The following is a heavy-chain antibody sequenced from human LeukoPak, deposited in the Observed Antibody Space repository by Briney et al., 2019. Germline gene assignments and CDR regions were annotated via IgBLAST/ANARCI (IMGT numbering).Heavy chain of an antibody. V-gene: IGHV5-51*01. CDR2: TYPGDSDT. CDR3: ARLLSSGVAVAGSVYY. D-gene: IGHD6-19*01. CDR1: GYSFISYW. J-gene: IGHJ4*02. Sequence: GESLTISCTGSGYSFISYWIGWVRQMPGKGLEWMGITYPGDSDTRYSPSFQGQVTISADKSVSTAYLQWSSLKASDTAMYYCARLLSSGVAVAGSVYYWGQGTLVTVSS.